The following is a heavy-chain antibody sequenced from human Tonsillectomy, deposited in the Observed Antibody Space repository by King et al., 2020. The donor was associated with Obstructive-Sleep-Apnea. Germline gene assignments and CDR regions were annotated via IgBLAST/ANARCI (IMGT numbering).Heavy chain of an antibody. J-gene: IGHJ3*02. Sequence: EVQLVESGGGLVQPGGSLRLSCAASRFTFSSYWMSWVRQAPGKGLEWVANMKQDGGEKYYVDSVKGRFTISRDNAKNSLSLQMNSLRAEDTAVYYCARDLTDAFDIWGQGTMVTVSS. CDR2: MKQDGGEK. CDR1: RFTFSSYW. V-gene: IGHV3-7*01. D-gene: IGHD3-9*01. CDR3: ARDLTDAFDI.